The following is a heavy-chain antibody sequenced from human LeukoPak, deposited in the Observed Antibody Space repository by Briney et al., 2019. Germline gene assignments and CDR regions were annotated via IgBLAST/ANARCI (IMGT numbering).Heavy chain of an antibody. D-gene: IGHD3-10*01. CDR3: ARGRLLWFGEPTDFDY. V-gene: IGHV3-64*01. Sequence: GGSLRLSSAASGFTFSSYAMHWVRQAPGQGLEYVSAISSSGGSTYYANSVKGRFTISRDNSKNTLYLQMGSLRAEDMAVYYCARGRLLWFGEPTDFDYWGQGTLVTVSS. CDR1: GFTFSSYA. J-gene: IGHJ4*02. CDR2: ISSSGGST.